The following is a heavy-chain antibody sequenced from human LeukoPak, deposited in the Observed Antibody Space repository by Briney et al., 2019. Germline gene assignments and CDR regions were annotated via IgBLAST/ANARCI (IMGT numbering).Heavy chain of an antibody. CDR1: GLTLSSYA. V-gene: IGHV3-23*01. D-gene: IGHD4-11*01. CDR2: IGSSGGST. CDR3: ATDDYSNYYYMDV. J-gene: IGHJ6*03. Sequence: GGSLRLSRAASGLTLSSYAMSWVRQAPGKGREGVSVIGSSGGSTYYADSVKGRFTITRDNSKNTLYLQMNSLRAEVTAVYYCATDDYSNYYYMDVWGKGTTVTVSS.